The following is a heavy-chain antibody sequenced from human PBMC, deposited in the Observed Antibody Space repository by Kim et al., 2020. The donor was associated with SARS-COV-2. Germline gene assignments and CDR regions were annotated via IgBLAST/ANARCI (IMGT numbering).Heavy chain of an antibody. J-gene: IGHJ4*02. CDR1: GYSFTNHW. D-gene: IGHD2-2*01. CDR2: VYPSDSET. CDR3: ARHDSRFCSSDHCYGGFDY. V-gene: IGHV5-51*01. Sequence: GASLKISCKGSGYSFTNHWIAWVRQMPGKGLEWMGIVYPSDSETIYSPSFQGQVTISADKSINTAYLLWSSLKASDTAMYYCARHDSRFCSSDHCYGGFDYWGQGALVTVSS.